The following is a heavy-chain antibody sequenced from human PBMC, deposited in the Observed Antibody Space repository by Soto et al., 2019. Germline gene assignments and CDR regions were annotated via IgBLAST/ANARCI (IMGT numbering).Heavy chain of an antibody. CDR2: IYWDDDK. CDR3: ARRRPDNCGYALPFDP. Sequence: QITLKESGPTLVKPTQTLTLTCSFSGFSLSTSGVGVGWIRQPPGKALEWLALIYWDDDKRYSPSLKSRLTIPKDTPTNQGVLTMTNQAPLDTATHYCARRRPDNCGYALPFDPSLQGTLGTVSS. V-gene: IGHV2-5*02. J-gene: IGHJ5*02. CDR1: GFSLSTSGVG. D-gene: IGHD5-12*01.